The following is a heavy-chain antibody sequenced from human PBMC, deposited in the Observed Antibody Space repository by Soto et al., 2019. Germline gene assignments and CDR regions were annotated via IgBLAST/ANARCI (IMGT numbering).Heavy chain of an antibody. CDR3: AILQAAVRDNDFTFDY. Sequence: EVQLVQSGAEVKKPGESLRISCKGSGYSFTSYWISWVRQMPGKGLEWMGRIEPSDAYTNYSPSFQGHVTISADKSISTAYRQWSSLKASDTAMYYCAILQAAVRDNDFTFDYWGQGTLVTVSS. V-gene: IGHV5-10-1*01. CDR1: GYSFTSYW. CDR2: IEPSDAYT. D-gene: IGHD1-1*01. J-gene: IGHJ4*02.